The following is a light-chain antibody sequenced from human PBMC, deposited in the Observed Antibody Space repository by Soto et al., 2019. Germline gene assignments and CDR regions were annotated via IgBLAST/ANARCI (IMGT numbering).Light chain of an antibody. CDR1: SSDVGGYNY. J-gene: IGLJ2*01. CDR2: EVN. Sequence: QSVLTQPPSASGSPGQSITISCTGTSSDVGGYNYVSWYQQHPGKAPKLIIHEVNKRPSGVPDRFSGSQSGNTASLTVTGLQAEDEADYYCSSYAGSNILVFGEGTKLTVL. V-gene: IGLV2-8*01. CDR3: SSYAGSNILV.